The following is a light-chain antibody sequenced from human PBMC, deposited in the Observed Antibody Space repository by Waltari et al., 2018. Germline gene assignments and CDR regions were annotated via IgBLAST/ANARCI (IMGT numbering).Light chain of an antibody. CDR1: QSVFYSSNNKNY. J-gene: IGKJ2*01. Sequence: DIVMTQSPDHLAVSLGERATINCTSSQSVFYSSNNKNYLAWYQQKSGQPPKLLIYWASTRESGVPDRFSGSGSGTDFTLTISSLQAEDVAVYYCQQYYSAPYTFGQGTKLEIK. CDR2: WAS. V-gene: IGKV4-1*01. CDR3: QQYYSAPYT.